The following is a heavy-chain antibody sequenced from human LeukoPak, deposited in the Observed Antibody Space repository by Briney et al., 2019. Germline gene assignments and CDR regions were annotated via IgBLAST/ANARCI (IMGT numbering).Heavy chain of an antibody. Sequence: GASVKVSCKASGYTLTDYCMHWVRQAPGQGLEWMGRLIPNSGGTTYAQKFQGRVTMTRDTSISTAYMELSRLRFDDTAVYHCLVDGSGTYTGLDHWGQGTLVAVSS. J-gene: IGHJ4*02. CDR3: LVDGSGTYTGLDH. CDR2: LIPNSGGT. V-gene: IGHV1-2*06. D-gene: IGHD3-10*01. CDR1: GYTLTDYC.